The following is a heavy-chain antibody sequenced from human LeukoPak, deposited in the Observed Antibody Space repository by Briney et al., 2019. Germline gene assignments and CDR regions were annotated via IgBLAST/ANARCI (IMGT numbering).Heavy chain of an antibody. D-gene: IGHD2-8*02. CDR1: GFTFSTFA. J-gene: IGHJ4*02. CDR3: ATYRQVLLPFES. CDR2: IFPSCGEI. V-gene: IGHV3-23*01. Sequence: PGGSLRLSCAASGFTFSTFAMIWVRQPPGKGLEWVSSIFPSCGEIHYADSVRGRFTISRDNSKSTLSLQMNSLSAEETAIYYCATYRQVLLPFESWGQGTLVTVSS.